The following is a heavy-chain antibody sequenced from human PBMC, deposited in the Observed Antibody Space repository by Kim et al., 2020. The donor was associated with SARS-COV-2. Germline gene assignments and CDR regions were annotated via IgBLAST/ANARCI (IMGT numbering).Heavy chain of an antibody. D-gene: IGHD6-13*01. V-gene: IGHV3-23*01. Sequence: YADSVKGRFTISRDDSKNTLYLQMNSLRAEDSAVYYCAKSRDHRQHNFDCWGQGTLVTVSS. CDR3: AKSRDHRQHNFDC. J-gene: IGHJ4*02.